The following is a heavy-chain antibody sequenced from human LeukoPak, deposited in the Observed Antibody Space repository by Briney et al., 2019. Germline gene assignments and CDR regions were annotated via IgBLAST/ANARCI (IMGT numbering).Heavy chain of an antibody. D-gene: IGHD6-6*01. J-gene: IGHJ4*02. CDR1: GGSITSYY. CDR3: ARDSIAALDY. Sequence: PSETLSLTCSVSGGSITSYYWSWIRQPPGKGLEWIGYISYSGSTNYNPSLKSRVSISIDTSKNQFSLKLSSVTAADTAVYYCARDSIAALDYWGQGTLVTVSS. CDR2: ISYSGST. V-gene: IGHV4-59*01.